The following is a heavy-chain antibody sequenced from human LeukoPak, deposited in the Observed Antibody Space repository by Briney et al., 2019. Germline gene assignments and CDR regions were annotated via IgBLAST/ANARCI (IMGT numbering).Heavy chain of an antibody. D-gene: IGHD3-10*01. CDR1: GFTFSSYG. V-gene: IGHV3-30*03. CDR2: ISYDGSNK. Sequence: GGSLRLSCAASGFTFSSYGIHWVRQAPGKGLEWVAVISYDGSNKYFADSVKGRFTISRDSSKNTLFLQMNSLRTGDTALYYCARDSPDHYFDYWGQGTLVTVSS. J-gene: IGHJ4*02. CDR3: ARDSPDHYFDY.